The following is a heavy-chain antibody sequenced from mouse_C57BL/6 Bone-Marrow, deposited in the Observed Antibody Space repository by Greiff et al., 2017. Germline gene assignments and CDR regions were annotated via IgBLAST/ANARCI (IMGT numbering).Heavy chain of an antibody. CDR1: GYTFTSYW. D-gene: IGHD1-1*01. CDR3: ARYDYYGSSYKDYAMDY. CDR2: IDPSDSYT. J-gene: IGHJ4*01. Sequence: QVQLQQPGAELVMPGASVKLSCKASGYTFTSYWMHWVKQRPGQGLEWIGEIDPSDSYTNYNQKFKGKSPLTVDKSSSTAYMQLSSLTSEDSAVYYCARYDYYGSSYKDYAMDYWGQGTSVTVSS. V-gene: IGHV1-69*01.